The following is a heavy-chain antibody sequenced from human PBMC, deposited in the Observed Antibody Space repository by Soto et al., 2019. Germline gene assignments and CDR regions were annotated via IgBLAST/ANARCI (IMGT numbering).Heavy chain of an antibody. CDR3: ARFSESGWYDY. CDR1: SGSISSSNW. V-gene: IGHV4-4*02. Sequence: SETLSLTCAVSSGSISSSNWWSWVRQPPGKGLEWIREIYHSGSTNYNPSLKSRVTISVDKSKNQFSLKLSSVTAADTAVYYCARFSESGWYDYWGQGTLVTGSS. J-gene: IGHJ4*02. D-gene: IGHD6-19*01. CDR2: IYHSGST.